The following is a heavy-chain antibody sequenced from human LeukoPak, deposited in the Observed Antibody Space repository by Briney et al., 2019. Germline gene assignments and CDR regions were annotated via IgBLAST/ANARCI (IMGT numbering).Heavy chain of an antibody. Sequence: SGGSLRLSCAASGXTFSSFWMHWVRQAPGRGLVWVSRINSVGSSTSYADSVKGRFTISRDNAKNTLYLQMNSLRAEDTAVYYCARERTSGWDAFDFWGQGTLVTVSS. CDR3: ARERTSGWDAFDF. D-gene: IGHD6-19*01. J-gene: IGHJ4*02. CDR2: INSVGSST. CDR1: GXTFSSFW. V-gene: IGHV3-74*01.